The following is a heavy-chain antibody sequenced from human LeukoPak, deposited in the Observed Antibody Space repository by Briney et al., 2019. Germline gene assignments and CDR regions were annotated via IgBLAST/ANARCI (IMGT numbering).Heavy chain of an antibody. D-gene: IGHD5-12*01. CDR3: ARSGYDRYYYYMDV. CDR1: GGSISSYY. Sequence: SETLSLTCTVSGGSISSYYWSWIRLPAGKGLEWIGRIYTSGSTNYNPSLKSRVTMSVDTSKNQFSLKLSSVTAADTAVYYCARSGYDRYYYYMDVWGKGTTVTVSS. J-gene: IGHJ6*03. CDR2: IYTSGST. V-gene: IGHV4-4*07.